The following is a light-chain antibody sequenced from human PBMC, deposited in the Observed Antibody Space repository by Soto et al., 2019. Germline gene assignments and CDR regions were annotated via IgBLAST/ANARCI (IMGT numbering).Light chain of an antibody. V-gene: IGLV2-11*01. CDR3: FSYAGRYTYV. J-gene: IGLJ1*01. Sequence: QSALTQPRSVSGSPGQSVTISCTGTSSDVGGYNYVSWYQQHPGKAPKFMIYDVDKRPSGVPDRFSGSKFGNTASLTISGLQAEDEADYYCFSYAGRYTYVFGTGTKVNVL. CDR1: SSDVGGYNY. CDR2: DVD.